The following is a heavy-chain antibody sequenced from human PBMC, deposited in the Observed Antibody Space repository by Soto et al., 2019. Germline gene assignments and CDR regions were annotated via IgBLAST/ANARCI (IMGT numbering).Heavy chain of an antibody. V-gene: IGHV3-21*01. CDR3: AREKCSSTSCNHGMDV. D-gene: IGHD2-2*01. CDR1: AFTFNNFP. Sequence: EVQLVESGGGLVKPGGSLRLSCVASAFTFNNFPMHWVRQAPGKGLQWLASITTTSTYKYYADSVKGLFSISRDNAKNSLYLELTNLRSEDTAVYYCAREKCSSTSCNHGMDVWGLGTTVTVSS. CDR2: ITTTSTYK. J-gene: IGHJ6*02.